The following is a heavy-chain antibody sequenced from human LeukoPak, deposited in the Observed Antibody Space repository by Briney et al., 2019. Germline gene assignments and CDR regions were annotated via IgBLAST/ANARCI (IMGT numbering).Heavy chain of an antibody. J-gene: IGHJ6*02. CDR3: ARGAAAAGTTGYYGMDV. CDR2: IIPILGIA. V-gene: IGHV1-69*04. D-gene: IGHD6-13*01. CDR1: GGTFSSYA. Sequence: SVKVSCKASGGTFSSYAISWVRQAPGQGLEWTGRIIPILGIANYAQKFQGRVTITADKSTSTAYMELSSLRSEDTAVYYCARGAAAAGTTGYYGMDVWGQGTTVTVSS.